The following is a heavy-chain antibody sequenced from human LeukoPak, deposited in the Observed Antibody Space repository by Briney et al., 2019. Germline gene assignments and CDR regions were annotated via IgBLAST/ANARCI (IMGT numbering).Heavy chain of an antibody. CDR3: ASGYSYGFDY. Sequence: PSETLSLTCTVSGGSLSSYYWSWIRQPPGKGLEWIGYIYYSGSTNYNPSLKSRVTISVDTSKNQFSLKLSSVTAADTAVYYCASGYSYGFDYWGQGTLVIVSS. V-gene: IGHV4-59*01. J-gene: IGHJ4*02. CDR2: IYYSGST. D-gene: IGHD5-18*01. CDR1: GGSLSSYY.